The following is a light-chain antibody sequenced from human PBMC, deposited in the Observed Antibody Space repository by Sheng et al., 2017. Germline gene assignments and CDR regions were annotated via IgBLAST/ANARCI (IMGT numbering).Light chain of an antibody. CDR3: QQYGSSPPYT. Sequence: EIVMTQSPVTLSVSPGERATLSCRASQSVATSYLAWYQQKPGQAPRLLIYGASSRATGIPDRFSGSGSGTDFTLTISRLEPEDFAVYYCQQYGSSPPYTFGQGTKLEI. CDR1: QSVATSY. V-gene: IGKV3-20*01. J-gene: IGKJ2*01. CDR2: GAS.